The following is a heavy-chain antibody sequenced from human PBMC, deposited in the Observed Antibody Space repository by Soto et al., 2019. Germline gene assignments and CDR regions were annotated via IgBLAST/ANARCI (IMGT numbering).Heavy chain of an antibody. D-gene: IGHD6-13*01. CDR3: ERGIAAASKED. CDR2: LIPIFGTA. J-gene: IGHJ1*01. Sequence: QEQLVQSGAEVKKPGSSVKVYCKASGGTFSSYAISWVRQAPGQGPEWMGGLIPIFGTATYAQKFQGRVTITADEPTSSAYMERSSLRSEATALSYCERGIAAASKEDWG. CDR1: GGTFSSYA. V-gene: IGHV1-69*01.